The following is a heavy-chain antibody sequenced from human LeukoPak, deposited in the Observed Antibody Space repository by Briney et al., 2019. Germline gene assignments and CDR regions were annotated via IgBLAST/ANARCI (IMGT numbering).Heavy chain of an antibody. CDR2: MNADGSTT. D-gene: IGHD4-17*01. CDR3: ARDRTTVTTFDY. CDR1: GFTFSSYW. J-gene: IGHJ4*02. V-gene: IGHV3-74*01. Sequence: GGSLRLSCAASGFTFSSYWMHWVRQAPGEGLVWVSRMNADGSTTTYADSVKGRFTISRDNAKNSLYLQMNTLRAEDTAVYYCARDRTTVTTFDYWGQGTLVTVSS.